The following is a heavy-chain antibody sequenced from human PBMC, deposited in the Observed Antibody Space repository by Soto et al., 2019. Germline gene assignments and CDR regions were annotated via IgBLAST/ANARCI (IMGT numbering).Heavy chain of an antibody. D-gene: IGHD4-4*01. CDR1: GFTLSSFG. J-gene: IGHJ4*02. Sequence: QVQLVESGGGVVQPGRSLRLSCAASGFTLSSFGMHWVRQAPDKGLEWLAVIWSDGNNKYYEDSVKGRFTISRDNSKNTLYLQMNSLRAEDTAVYYCARGQGRNSDRSDYWGQGTLVTVSS. CDR2: IWSDGNNK. CDR3: ARGQGRNSDRSDY. V-gene: IGHV3-33*01.